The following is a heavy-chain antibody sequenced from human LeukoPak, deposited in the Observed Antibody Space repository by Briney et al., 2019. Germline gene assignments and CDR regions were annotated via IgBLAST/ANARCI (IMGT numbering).Heavy chain of an antibody. CDR2: IYSGGST. Sequence: GGSLRLSCAASGFTVSSNYMSWVRQAPGKGLEWVSVIYSGGSTYYTDSVKGRFTISRDNAKNTLYLQMNGLRAEDTAVYYCARAGVVAATPVGYWGQGTLVTVSS. D-gene: IGHD2-15*01. CDR1: GFTVSSNY. J-gene: IGHJ4*02. V-gene: IGHV3-66*01. CDR3: ARAGVVAATPVGY.